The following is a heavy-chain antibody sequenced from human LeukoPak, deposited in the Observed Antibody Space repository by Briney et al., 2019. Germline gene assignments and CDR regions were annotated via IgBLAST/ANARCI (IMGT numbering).Heavy chain of an antibody. CDR1: GFTFNSYA. J-gene: IGHJ6*02. CDR2: ISGSGGST. D-gene: IGHD3-10*01. Sequence: GASLRLSCAASGFTFNSYAMSWVRQAPGKGLEWVSAISGSGGSTYYADSVKGRFTISRDNSKNTLYLQMNSLRAEDTAVYYCAKVSGGRDPRFGYGSGSYYNALVDVWGQGTTVTVSS. CDR3: AKVSGGRDPRFGYGSGSYYNALVDV. V-gene: IGHV3-23*01.